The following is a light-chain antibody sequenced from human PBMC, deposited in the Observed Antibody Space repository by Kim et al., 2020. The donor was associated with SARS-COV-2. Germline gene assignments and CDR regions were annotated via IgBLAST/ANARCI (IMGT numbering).Light chain of an antibody. CDR2: GKN. V-gene: IGLV3-19*01. CDR1: SLRSYY. J-gene: IGLJ2*01. CDR3: NSRDSNNNVV. Sequence: VGWGQTVRITCQGDSLRSYYATWYQQKPGQAPILVIYGKNNRPSGIPDRFSGSSSGNTASLTITGTQAGDEADYYCNSRDSNNNVVFGGGTQLTVL.